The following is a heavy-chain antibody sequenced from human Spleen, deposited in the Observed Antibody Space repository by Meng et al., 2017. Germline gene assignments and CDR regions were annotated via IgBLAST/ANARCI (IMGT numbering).Heavy chain of an antibody. CDR3: AKDIVVVVAAQDY. D-gene: IGHD2-15*01. Sequence: GESLKISCAASGFTFSSYAMSWVRQAPGKGLEWVSAISGSGGSTYYADSVKGRFTISRDNSKNTLYLQMNSLRAEDTAVYYCAKDIVVVVAAQDYWGQGTLVTVSS. J-gene: IGHJ4*02. CDR2: ISGSGGST. V-gene: IGHV3-23*01. CDR1: GFTFSSYA.